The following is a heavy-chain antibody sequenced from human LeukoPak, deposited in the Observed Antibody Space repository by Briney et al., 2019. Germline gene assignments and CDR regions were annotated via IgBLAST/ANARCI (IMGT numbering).Heavy chain of an antibody. D-gene: IGHD6-19*01. J-gene: IGHJ4*02. CDR2: IYSGGNT. V-gene: IGHV3-53*01. Sequence: GGSLRLSCAASGFTVSSNYMNWVRQAPGHGLERVSIIYSGGNTYYADSVNGRFTISRDNSKNTLFLQMSSLRAEDTAVYYCARTLAGTGNFFDYWGQGTLVTVSS. CDR3: ARTLAGTGNFFDY. CDR1: GFTVSSNY.